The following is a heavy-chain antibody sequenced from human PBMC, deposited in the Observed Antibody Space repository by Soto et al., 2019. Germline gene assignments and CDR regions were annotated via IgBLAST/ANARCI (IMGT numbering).Heavy chain of an antibody. CDR2: IYWDDDE. CDR1: GFSLTTRGVG. D-gene: IGHD5-18*01. V-gene: IGHV2-5*02. Sequence: QITLKESGPPLVKPTQTLTLTCTFSGFSLTTRGVGVGWIRQPPGKALEWLALIYWDDDEGYSPSLKSRLTITKDTSNIQLVLTMTNMDPVDPATYSCAHRPRGYSYHFDYWGQGTLVTVSS. J-gene: IGHJ4*02. CDR3: AHRPRGYSYHFDY.